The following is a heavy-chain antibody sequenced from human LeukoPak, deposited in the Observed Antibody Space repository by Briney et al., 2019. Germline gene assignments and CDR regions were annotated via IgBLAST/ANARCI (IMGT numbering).Heavy chain of an antibody. J-gene: IGHJ6*04. CDR1: GGSVSSGSYY. Sequence: SGTLSLTCTVSGGSVSSGSYYWSWIRQPPGKGLEWIGYIYYSGSTNYNPSLKSRVTISVDTSKNQFSLKLSPVTAADTAVYYCATYCSSTSCEDYYYGMDVWGKGTTVTVSS. CDR3: ATYCSSTSCEDYYYGMDV. CDR2: IYYSGST. D-gene: IGHD2-2*01. V-gene: IGHV4-61*01.